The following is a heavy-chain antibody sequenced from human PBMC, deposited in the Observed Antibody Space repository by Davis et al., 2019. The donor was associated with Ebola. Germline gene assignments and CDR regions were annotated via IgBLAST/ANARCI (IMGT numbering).Heavy chain of an antibody. CDR2: ISGSGGST. J-gene: IGHJ6*02. Sequence: GESLKISCAGSGFTFNFYVMSWVRQAPGKGLEWVSAISGSGGSTYYADSVKGRFTISRDNSKNTLYLQMNSLRAEDTAVYYCAKGEDIVVVPAAIEFYYYGMDVWGQGTTVTVSS. V-gene: IGHV3-23*01. CDR1: GFTFNFYV. D-gene: IGHD2-2*02. CDR3: AKGEDIVVVPAAIEFYYYGMDV.